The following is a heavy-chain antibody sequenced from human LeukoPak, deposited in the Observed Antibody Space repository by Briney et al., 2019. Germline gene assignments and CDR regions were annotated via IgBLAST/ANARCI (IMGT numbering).Heavy chain of an antibody. V-gene: IGHV3-23*01. CDR3: AKLGFLSGSFDS. D-gene: IGHD3-9*01. CDR2: LSHSGSSA. CDR1: GFSFSTYV. Sequence: PGGSLRLSCARSGFSFSTYVLSWVRPAAGKGLEWGSSLSHSGSSAYYTDSVKGRVTISTDNYKNTLYLHMNSVRVGDTAVYFCAKLGFLSGSFDSWGQGTLVSVSS. J-gene: IGHJ4*02.